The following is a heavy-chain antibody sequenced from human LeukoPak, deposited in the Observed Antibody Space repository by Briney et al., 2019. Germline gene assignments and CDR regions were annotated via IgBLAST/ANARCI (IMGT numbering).Heavy chain of an antibody. D-gene: IGHD3-3*01. CDR1: RYTLTELS. CDR2: FDPEDGET. CDR3: ARVGRDYDFWSGYKN. J-gene: IGHJ4*02. V-gene: IGHV1-24*01. Sequence: ASVKVSCKVSRYTLTELSMHWVRQAPGKGLEWMGGFDPEDGETIYAQKFQGRVTMTEDTSTDTAYMEPSSLRSEDTAVYYCARVGRDYDFWSGYKNWGQGTLVTISS.